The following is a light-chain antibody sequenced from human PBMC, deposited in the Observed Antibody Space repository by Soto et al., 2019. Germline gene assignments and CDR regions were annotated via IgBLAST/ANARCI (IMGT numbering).Light chain of an antibody. CDR3: QQSYSYPVT. CDR1: QNIVNY. CDR2: AAS. Sequence: SQMTQSQSSLSASVGDRVTITCRASQNIVNYLNWYQRKPGKAPNLLIYAASSLESGVPSRFSGSGSGTKFTLTISSLQPEDFATFYCQQSYSYPVTFGGGTKVDIK. J-gene: IGKJ4*01. V-gene: IGKV1-39*01.